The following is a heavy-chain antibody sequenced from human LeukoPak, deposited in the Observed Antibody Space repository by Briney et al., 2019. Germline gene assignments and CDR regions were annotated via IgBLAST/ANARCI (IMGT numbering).Heavy chain of an antibody. Sequence: GGSLRLSCVASGFTFSSYVMSWVRQAPGKGLEWVSGIGGSGGSTYCADSVKGRFTISRDNSKNTLYVQMNSLRAADTAVYYCALGLRFCSSTSCYPYAFDIWGQGTMVTVSS. V-gene: IGHV3-23*01. CDR1: GFTFSSYV. J-gene: IGHJ3*02. CDR2: IGGSGGST. D-gene: IGHD2-2*01. CDR3: ALGLRFCSSTSCYPYAFDI.